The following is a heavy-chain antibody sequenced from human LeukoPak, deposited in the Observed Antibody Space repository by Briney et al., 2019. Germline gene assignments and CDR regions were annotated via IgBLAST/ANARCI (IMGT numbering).Heavy chain of an antibody. CDR1: GFTFSSCA. D-gene: IGHD2-21*02. CDR2: ISGSGSGGST. Sequence: GGSLRLSCAASGFTFSSCAMSWVRQAPGKGLEWVSAISGSGSGGSTYYADSVKGRFTISRDNSKNTLYLQMNSLRAEDTAVYYCAKSAGDVALHDFYYYMDVWGKGTTVTISS. J-gene: IGHJ6*03. V-gene: IGHV3-23*01. CDR3: AKSAGDVALHDFYYYMDV.